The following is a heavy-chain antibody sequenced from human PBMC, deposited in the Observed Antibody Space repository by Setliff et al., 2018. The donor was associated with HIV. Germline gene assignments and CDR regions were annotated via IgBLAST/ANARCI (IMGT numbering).Heavy chain of an antibody. D-gene: IGHD5-12*01. CDR2: MNPNSGNT. J-gene: IGHJ5*02. Sequence: AASVKVSCKASGYTFTSYDINWVRQAAGQGLEWMGWMNPNSGNTGSAHKFQGRVTMTRNTSISTAYMEVYSLRSEDTAVYYCARAHLDGYNTNWFDPWGQGTLVTVSS. V-gene: IGHV1-8*02. CDR3: ARAHLDGYNTNWFDP. CDR1: GYTFTSYD.